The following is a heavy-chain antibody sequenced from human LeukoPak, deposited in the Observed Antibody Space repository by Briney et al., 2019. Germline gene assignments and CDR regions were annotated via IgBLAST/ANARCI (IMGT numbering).Heavy chain of an antibody. CDR2: IIPILGIA. CDR1: GYTFTDYY. V-gene: IGHV1-69*04. J-gene: IGHJ4*02. D-gene: IGHD2-21*01. Sequence: SVKVSCKASGYTFTDYYMHWVRQAPGQGLEWMGRIIPILGIANYAQKFQGRVTITADKSTSTAYMELSSLRSEDTAVYYCARAQGHTNFDYWGQGTLVTVSS. CDR3: ARAQGHTNFDY.